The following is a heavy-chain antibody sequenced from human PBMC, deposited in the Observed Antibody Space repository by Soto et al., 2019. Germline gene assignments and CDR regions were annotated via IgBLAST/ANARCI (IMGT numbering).Heavy chain of an antibody. CDR3: TTEPGIAAAGLNYFDY. CDR2: IKSKTNGGTT. Sequence: GGSLRLSCAASGFTFSNAWMNWVRQAPGKGLEWVGRIKSKTNGGTTDYAAPVKGRFTISRDDSKNTLYLQMNSLKTEDTAVYYCTTEPGIAAAGLNYFDYWGQGTLVTVSS. D-gene: IGHD6-13*01. J-gene: IGHJ4*02. V-gene: IGHV3-15*07. CDR1: GFTFSNAW.